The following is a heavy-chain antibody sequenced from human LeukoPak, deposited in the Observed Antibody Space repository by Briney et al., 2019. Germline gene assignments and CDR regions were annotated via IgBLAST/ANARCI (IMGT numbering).Heavy chain of an antibody. D-gene: IGHD1-1*01. CDR3: TTELEPKNPITVGGDDY. J-gene: IGHJ4*02. CDR1: GFTFSNAW. Sequence: KAGGSLRLSCAASGFTFSNAWMSWVRQAPGKGLEWVGRIKSKTDGGTTDYAAPVKGRFTISRDDSKNTLYLQMNSLKTEDTAVYYCTTELEPKNPITVGGDDYWGQGTLVTVSS. CDR2: IKSKTDGGTT. V-gene: IGHV3-15*01.